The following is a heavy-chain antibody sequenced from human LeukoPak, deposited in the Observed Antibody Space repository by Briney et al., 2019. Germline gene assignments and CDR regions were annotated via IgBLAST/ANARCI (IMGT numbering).Heavy chain of an antibody. CDR3: ARVGYCSHGSCLRLDWYFDL. V-gene: IGHV4-59*01. CDR1: GDSLSSWY. J-gene: IGHJ2*01. D-gene: IGHD2-15*01. CDR2: IYYSGTT. Sequence: PSETLSLTCTVSGDSLSSWYWSWIRQPPGKGREWIGYIYYSGTTYYNPSLKSRVSISFDTSKNQFSLKLSSVTAADTAVYYCARVGYCSHGSCLRLDWYFDLWGRGTLVTVFS.